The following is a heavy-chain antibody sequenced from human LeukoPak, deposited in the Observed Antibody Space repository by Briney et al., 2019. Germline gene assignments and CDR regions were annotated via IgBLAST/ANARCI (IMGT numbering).Heavy chain of an antibody. CDR1: GFTFSSYS. V-gene: IGHV3-48*04. Sequence: PGGSLRLSCAASGFTFSSYSMNWVRQAPGKGLEWVSYISSSLFTVHYADSVKGRFTISRDNAKNSLYLQMNSLRAEDTAVFYCARAPTDDYGDYSFAYWGQGTLVTVSS. D-gene: IGHD4-17*01. CDR2: ISSSLFTV. J-gene: IGHJ4*02. CDR3: ARAPTDDYGDYSFAY.